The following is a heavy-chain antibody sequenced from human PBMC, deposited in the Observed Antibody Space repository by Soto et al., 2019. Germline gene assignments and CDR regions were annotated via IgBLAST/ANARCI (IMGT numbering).Heavy chain of an antibody. CDR2: MYSGGST. Sequence: PAGSLRLSCAASGVIVSNNYMTWVRQAPGKGLEWLSVMYSGGSTYYADSVEGRFIISRHNSKNTLYLQMNSLRAEDTAVYYCARETRYCSGGSCYSFFDYWGQGTLVTVSS. J-gene: IGHJ4*02. CDR1: GVIVSNNY. CDR3: ARETRYCSGGSCYSFFDY. D-gene: IGHD2-15*01. V-gene: IGHV3-53*04.